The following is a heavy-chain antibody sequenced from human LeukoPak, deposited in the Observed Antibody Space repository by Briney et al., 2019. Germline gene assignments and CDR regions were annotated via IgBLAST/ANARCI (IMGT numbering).Heavy chain of an antibody. J-gene: IGHJ5*02. V-gene: IGHV4-30-4*01. Sequence: SETLSLTCTVSGGSISSGDYYWSWIRQPPGKGLEWIGYIYYSGSTYYNPSLKSRVTISVDTSKNQFSLKLSSVTAADTAVYYCARGGRLDCSSTSCQEERWFDPWGKGTLVTVSS. D-gene: IGHD2-2*01. CDR3: ARGGRLDCSSTSCQEERWFDP. CDR2: IYYSGST. CDR1: GGSISSGDYY.